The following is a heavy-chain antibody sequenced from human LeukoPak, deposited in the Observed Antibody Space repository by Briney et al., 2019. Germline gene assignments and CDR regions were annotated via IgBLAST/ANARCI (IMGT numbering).Heavy chain of an antibody. CDR3: AKATEVPAAHDAFDI. D-gene: IGHD2-2*01. CDR2: ISYDGSNK. V-gene: IGHV3-30*18. Sequence: PGGSLRLSCAASGFTFSSYGMHWVRQAPGKGLEWVAVISYDGSNKYYADSVKGRFTISRDNSKNTLYLQMNSLRAEDTAVYYCAKATEVPAAHDAFDIWGQGTMVTVSS. J-gene: IGHJ3*02. CDR1: GFTFSSYG.